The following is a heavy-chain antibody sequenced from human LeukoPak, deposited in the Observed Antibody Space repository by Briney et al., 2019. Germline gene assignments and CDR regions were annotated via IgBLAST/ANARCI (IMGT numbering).Heavy chain of an antibody. CDR3: AKDQGCSSTSCYKHSFDY. CDR2: ISGSGGST. CDR1: GFTFSSYA. V-gene: IGHV3-23*01. J-gene: IGHJ4*02. Sequence: GGSLRLSCAASGFTFSSYAMSWVRQAPGKGLEWVSAISGSGGSTYYADSVKGRFTISRDNSKNTLYLQMNSLRAEDTAVYYCAKDQGCSSTSCYKHSFDYWGQGTLVTVSP. D-gene: IGHD2-2*02.